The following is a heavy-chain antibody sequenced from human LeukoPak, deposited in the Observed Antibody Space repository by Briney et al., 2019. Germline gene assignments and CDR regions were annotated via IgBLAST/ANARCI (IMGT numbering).Heavy chain of an antibody. CDR2: IYYSGST. CDR1: GGSISSYY. Sequence: SETLSLTCTVSGGSISSYYWSWIRQPPGKGLEWIGYIYYSGSTNYNPSLKSRVTISVDTSKNQFSLKLSSVTAADTAVYYCARDDSSGYSSDWGQGTLVTVSS. D-gene: IGHD3-22*01. J-gene: IGHJ4*02. V-gene: IGHV4-59*12. CDR3: ARDDSSGYSSD.